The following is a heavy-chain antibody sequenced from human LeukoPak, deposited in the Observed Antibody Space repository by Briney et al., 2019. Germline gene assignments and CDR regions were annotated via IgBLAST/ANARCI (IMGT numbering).Heavy chain of an antibody. Sequence: SETLSLTCTVSGGSISGYDWSWIRQPPGKGLEWIGYIYYSGSTKYNPSLKSRVTISVDTSKNQFSLKLNSVTAADTAIYYCARDRTYRGSSTTYFYAMDVWGQGTTVTVSS. V-gene: IGHV4-59*01. D-gene: IGHD6-6*01. J-gene: IGHJ6*02. CDR3: ARDRTYRGSSTTYFYAMDV. CDR1: GGSISGYD. CDR2: IYYSGST.